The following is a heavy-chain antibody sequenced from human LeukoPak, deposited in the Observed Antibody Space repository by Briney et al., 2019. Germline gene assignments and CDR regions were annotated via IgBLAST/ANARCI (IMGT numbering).Heavy chain of an antibody. CDR1: GFTFSSYI. J-gene: IGHJ6*02. Sequence: GGSLRLSCAASGFTFSSYIMNWVRLAPGKGLEWVSYISSSGSTIYHADSVKGRFTISRDNAKNSLYLQMNSLRAEDTAVYYCARGVNYYGMDVWGQGTTVTVSS. CDR3: ARGVNYYGMDV. CDR2: ISSSGSTI. V-gene: IGHV3-48*04. D-gene: IGHD4-11*01.